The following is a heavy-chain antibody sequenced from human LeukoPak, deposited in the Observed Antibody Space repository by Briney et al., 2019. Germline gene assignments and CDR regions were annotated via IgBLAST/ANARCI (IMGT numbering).Heavy chain of an antibody. CDR2: IWYDGSNK. Sequence: GGSLRLSCAASGFTFSSYGMHWVRQAPGKGLEWVAVIWYDGSNKYYADSVKGRFTISRDNSKNTLYLQMNSLRAEDTAVYYCARESDTTGTFRPGMDVWGQGTTVTVSS. J-gene: IGHJ6*02. D-gene: IGHD1-1*01. CDR3: ARESDTTGTFRPGMDV. V-gene: IGHV3-33*01. CDR1: GFTFSSYG.